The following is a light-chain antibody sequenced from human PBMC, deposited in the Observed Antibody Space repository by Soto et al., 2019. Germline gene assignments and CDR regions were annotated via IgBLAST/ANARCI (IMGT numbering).Light chain of an antibody. J-gene: IGKJ1*01. CDR1: QSVSSN. V-gene: IGKV3-15*01. Sequence: EIVMTQSPATLSVSPGERATLSCRGSQSVSSNLAWYQQKPGQAPRLLIYGASTRATGIPARFSGSGSGTDFTLTISSLEPEDFAVYYCQQRSNWLWTFGQGTKVDIK. CDR3: QQRSNWLWT. CDR2: GAS.